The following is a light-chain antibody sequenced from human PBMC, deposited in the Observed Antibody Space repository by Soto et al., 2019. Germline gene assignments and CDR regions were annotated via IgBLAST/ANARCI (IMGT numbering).Light chain of an antibody. CDR1: QGIRND. V-gene: IGKV1-6*01. CDR2: AAS. J-gene: IGKJ5*01. Sequence: AIQMTQPPSSLSAAVGDRVTIACRASQGIRNDLGWYQQKPGKAPKLLIYAASRLQSGVPSRFSGSASGTYFTLTISSLQPEDFATYYCQQASSFPLTFGQGTRLEIK. CDR3: QQASSFPLT.